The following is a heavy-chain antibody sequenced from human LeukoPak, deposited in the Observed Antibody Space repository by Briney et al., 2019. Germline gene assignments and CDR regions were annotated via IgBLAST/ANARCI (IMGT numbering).Heavy chain of an antibody. Sequence: GASVNVSCKASGGSFSSYAISWVRQAPGQGLEWMGGIIPIFGTANYAQKFQGRVTITADESTSTAYMELSSLRSEDTAVYYCARGIAAAGTSVSAFDIWGQGTMVTVSS. CDR1: GGSFSSYA. CDR2: IIPIFGTA. J-gene: IGHJ3*02. D-gene: IGHD6-13*01. V-gene: IGHV1-69*13. CDR3: ARGIAAAGTSVSAFDI.